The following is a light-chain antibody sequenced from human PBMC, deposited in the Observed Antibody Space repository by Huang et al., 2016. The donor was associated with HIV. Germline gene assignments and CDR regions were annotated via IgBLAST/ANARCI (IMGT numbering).Light chain of an antibody. J-gene: IGKJ3*01. CDR3: QQSYSTPFT. CDR1: QSISSY. V-gene: IGKV1-39*01. CDR2: AAS. Sequence: DIQMTQSPSSLSASVGDRVTITCRASQSISSYLNWYQQKPGKAPKLLIYAASSLLSGVPSRCSGSGSGTDFTLTISSLQPEDFATYYCQQSYSTPFTFGPGTKVDIK.